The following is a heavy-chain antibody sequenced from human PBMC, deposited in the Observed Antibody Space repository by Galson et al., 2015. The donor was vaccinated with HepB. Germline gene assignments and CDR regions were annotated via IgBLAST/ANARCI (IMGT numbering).Heavy chain of an antibody. V-gene: IGHV3-64D*06. D-gene: IGHD3-3*01. J-gene: IGHJ4*02. CDR2: ISSNGGST. Sequence: SLRLSCAASGFTFSSYAMHWVRQAPGKGLEYVSAISSNGGSTYYADSVKGRFTISRDNSKNTLYLQMSSLRAEDTAVYYCVKDLEDYDFWCGTIGGFDYWGQGTLVTVSS. CDR3: VKDLEDYDFWCGTIGGFDY. CDR1: GFTFSSYA.